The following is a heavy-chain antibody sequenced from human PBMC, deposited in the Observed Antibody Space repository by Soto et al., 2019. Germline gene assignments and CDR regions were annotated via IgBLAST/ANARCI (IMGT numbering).Heavy chain of an antibody. CDR1: GYTFTSYG. CDR3: ARMRQLVRTFFWAANPDY. V-gene: IGHV1-18*01. Sequence: QVQLVQSGAEVKKPGASVKVSCKASGYTFTSYGISWVRQAPGQGLEWMGWISAYNGNTNYAQKLQGRVTMTTDTSTSTAYMGLRSLRSDDTAVYYCARMRQLVRTFFWAANPDYWGQGTLVTVSS. J-gene: IGHJ4*02. CDR2: ISAYNGNT. D-gene: IGHD6-6*01.